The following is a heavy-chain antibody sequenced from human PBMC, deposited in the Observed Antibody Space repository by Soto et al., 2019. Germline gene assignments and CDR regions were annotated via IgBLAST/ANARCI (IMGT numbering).Heavy chain of an antibody. CDR3: ARRAPWYFDL. V-gene: IGHV4-61*01. Sequence: QVQLQESGPGLVKPSETLSLTCTVSGGSVSSGSYYWSWIRQPPGKGLEWIGYIYYSGSTNYNPSLKSRVTISVDTSKNQFSLKLSSVTAADTAVYYCARRAPWYFDLWGRGTLVTVSS. CDR2: IYYSGST. CDR1: GGSVSSGSYY. J-gene: IGHJ2*01.